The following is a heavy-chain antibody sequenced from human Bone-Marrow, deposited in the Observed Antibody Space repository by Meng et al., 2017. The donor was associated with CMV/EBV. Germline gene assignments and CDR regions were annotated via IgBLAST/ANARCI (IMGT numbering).Heavy chain of an antibody. CDR1: GYSISSGYY. Sequence: SETLSLTCTVSGYSISSGYYWGRIRQPPGKGLEWIGSIYHSGSTYYNPSLKSRVTISVDTSKNQFSLKLSSVTAADTAVYYCAILPGGGWFDPWGQGTLVTVSS. CDR2: IYHSGST. D-gene: IGHD3-16*01. J-gene: IGHJ5*02. CDR3: AILPGGGWFDP. V-gene: IGHV4-38-2*02.